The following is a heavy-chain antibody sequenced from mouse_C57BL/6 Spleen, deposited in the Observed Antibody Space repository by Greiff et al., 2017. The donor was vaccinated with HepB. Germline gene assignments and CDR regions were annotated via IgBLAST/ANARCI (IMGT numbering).Heavy chain of an antibody. Sequence: VKLMESGPELVKPGASVKLSCKASGYTFTSYDINWVKQRPGQGLEWLGWIYPRDGSTKYNEKFKGTATLTVDTSASTAYMELHSLTSEDSAVYFCARRELTGTWFAYWGQGTLVTVSA. D-gene: IGHD4-1*01. J-gene: IGHJ3*01. CDR3: ARRELTGTWFAY. V-gene: IGHV1-85*01. CDR1: GYTFTSYD. CDR2: IYPRDGST.